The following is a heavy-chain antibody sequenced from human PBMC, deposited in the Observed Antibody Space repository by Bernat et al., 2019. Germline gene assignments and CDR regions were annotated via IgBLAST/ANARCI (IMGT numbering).Heavy chain of an antibody. D-gene: IGHD6-13*01. J-gene: IGHJ5*02. CDR3: ARGQQLAP. CDR2: ISTSGGDT. CDR1: GFTFDIYA. Sequence: EVLLLESGGGLVQPGGSLRLSCAVSGFTFDIYAMSWVRQAPGRGLERVSTISTSGGDTNYADSVKGRFAISRDNSNNMVYLQMNSLAAADTAVDDGARGQQLAPWGQGTLVTVSS. V-gene: IGHV3-23*01.